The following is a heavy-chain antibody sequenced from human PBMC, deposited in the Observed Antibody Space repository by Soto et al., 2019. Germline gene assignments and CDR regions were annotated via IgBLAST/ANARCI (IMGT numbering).Heavy chain of an antibody. Sequence: EVQLLESGGGWVQPGGSLRLSCAASGFIFSDYDMDWVRQTPGRGLEWVSSLSHSDGSTYYADSVQGRFTISRYYSNNTLHLQMNSLRAENTAVYYCAKRGTRYFYGMDVWGQGTTVTVSS. J-gene: IGHJ6*02. CDR3: AKRGTRYFYGMDV. CDR2: LSHSDGST. D-gene: IGHD3-16*01. V-gene: IGHV3-23*01. CDR1: GFIFSDYD.